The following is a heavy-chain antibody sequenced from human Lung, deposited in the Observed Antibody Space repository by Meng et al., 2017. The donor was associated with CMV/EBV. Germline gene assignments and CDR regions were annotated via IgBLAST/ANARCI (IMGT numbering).Heavy chain of an antibody. Sequence: LXCAVYGGSFSDYYWSWLRQPPGKGLECIGEINHSGSTNYNPSLKSRVTISVDTSKNQFSLKVSSVTAADTAVYYCARGEGSGWNDRDGWFDPWGQGXLVTVSS. CDR1: GGSFSDYY. V-gene: IGHV4-34*01. J-gene: IGHJ5*02. CDR3: ARGEGSGWNDRDGWFDP. CDR2: INHSGST. D-gene: IGHD1-1*01.